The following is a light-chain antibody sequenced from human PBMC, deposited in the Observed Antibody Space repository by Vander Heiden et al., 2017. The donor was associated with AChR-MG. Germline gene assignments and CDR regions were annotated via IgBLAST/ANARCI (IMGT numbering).Light chain of an antibody. Sequence: QPALTQPASVSGSPGPSTTIPCTGTSSDVGGYNYVSWYQQHPGKAPKLMICEVSNRPSGVSNRFSGSKSGNTASLTISGLQAEDEADYYCSSYTSSSTLVFGGGTKLTVL. CDR1: SSDVGGYNY. CDR3: SSYTSSSTLV. CDR2: EVS. J-gene: IGLJ2*01. V-gene: IGLV2-14*01.